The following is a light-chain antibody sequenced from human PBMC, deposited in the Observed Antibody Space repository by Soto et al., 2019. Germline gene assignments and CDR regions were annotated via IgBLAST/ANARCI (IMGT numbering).Light chain of an antibody. CDR1: QSVSSY. CDR2: DAS. J-gene: IGKJ1*01. V-gene: IGKV3-11*01. CDR3: QQRSNWTPWT. Sequence: EIVLTQSPATLSLSPGERVTLSCRASQSVSSYLAWYQQKPGQAPRLLIYDASNRATGIPARFSGSGSGTDFTLTISSLEPEDFAVYYCQQRSNWTPWTFGQGTKVDIK.